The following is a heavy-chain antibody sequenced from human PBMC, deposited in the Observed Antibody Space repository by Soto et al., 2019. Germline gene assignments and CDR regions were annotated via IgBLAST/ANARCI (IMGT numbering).Heavy chain of an antibody. V-gene: IGHV3-11*01. Sequence: QVQLVESGGGLVKPGGSLRLSCAASGFTFSDYYMSWIRQAPGKGLECISYISTSGSTIYYADSVKGRFTISRDNAKNAPYLQMNSLRAEDTAVYYCARDTPVSGYYYYYGMDVWGQGTTVTVSS. CDR1: GFTFSDYY. J-gene: IGHJ6*02. CDR3: ARDTPVSGYYYYYGMDV. CDR2: ISTSGSTI.